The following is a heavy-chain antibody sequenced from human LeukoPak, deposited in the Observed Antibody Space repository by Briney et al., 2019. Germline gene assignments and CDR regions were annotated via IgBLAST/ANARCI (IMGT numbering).Heavy chain of an antibody. CDR1: GLTFRTYW. V-gene: IGHV3-74*03. CDR3: AKSGWFDP. Sequence: GGPLRFSCAASGLTFRTYWMHWVRQTPGKGLEWVSRIKVDGSITTYADSVMGRFTISRDNAKSTLILQMHSLRVEDTAMYYCAKSGWFDPWGQGNRVSV. CDR2: IKVDGSIT. J-gene: IGHJ5*02.